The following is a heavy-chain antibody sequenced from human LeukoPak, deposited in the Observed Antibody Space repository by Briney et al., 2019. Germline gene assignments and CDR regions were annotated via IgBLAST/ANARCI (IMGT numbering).Heavy chain of an antibody. J-gene: IGHJ4*02. CDR2: ISGSGGST. V-gene: IGHV3-23*01. CDR1: GFTFSRYW. Sequence: PGGSLRLSCAASGFTFSRYWMHWVRQTPGKGLEWVSAISGSGGSTYYADSVKGRFTISRDNSKNTLYLQMNSLRAEDTAVYYCAKDGSRLARPYYFDYWGQGTLVTVSS. D-gene: IGHD6-6*01. CDR3: AKDGSRLARPYYFDY.